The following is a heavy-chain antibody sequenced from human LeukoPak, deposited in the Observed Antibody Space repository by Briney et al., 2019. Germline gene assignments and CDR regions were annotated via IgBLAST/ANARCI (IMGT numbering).Heavy chain of an antibody. Sequence: SETLSLTCTVSGGSISSSSYYWGWIRQPPGKGLEWIGSIYYSGSTYYNPSLKSRVTISVDTSKNQFSLKLSSVTAADTAVYYCARDNFYDSSGYSYYYYGMDVWGQGTTVTVSS. V-gene: IGHV4-39*07. D-gene: IGHD3-22*01. CDR1: GGSISSSSYY. J-gene: IGHJ6*02. CDR3: ARDNFYDSSGYSYYYYGMDV. CDR2: IYYSGST.